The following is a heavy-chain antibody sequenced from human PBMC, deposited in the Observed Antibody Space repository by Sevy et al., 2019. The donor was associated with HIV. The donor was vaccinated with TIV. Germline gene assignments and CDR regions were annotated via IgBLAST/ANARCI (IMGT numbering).Heavy chain of an antibody. CDR2: IYSGGST. CDR3: ARERFLEWLFRFMDV. J-gene: IGHJ6*02. V-gene: IGHV3-66*01. Sequence: GESLKISCAASGFTVSSNYMSWVRQAPGKGLEWVSVIYSGGSTYYADSVKGRFTISRDNSKNTLYLQMNSLRAEDTAAYYCARERFLEWLFRFMDVWGQGTTVTVSS. D-gene: IGHD3-3*01. CDR1: GFTVSSNY.